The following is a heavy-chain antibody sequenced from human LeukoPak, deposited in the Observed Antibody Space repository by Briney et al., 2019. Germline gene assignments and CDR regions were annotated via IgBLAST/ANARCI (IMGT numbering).Heavy chain of an antibody. Sequence: GGSLRLSCTASGFTFSNFWMGWVRQAPGKGLEWVANIKQDETVKFYLGSVKGRFTISRDNAKNSLYLQMNSLRVEDTALYYCARIYYYYGSGSYYYFDYWGQGTLVTVSS. CDR2: IKQDETVK. V-gene: IGHV3-7*03. J-gene: IGHJ4*02. D-gene: IGHD3-10*01. CDR1: GFTFSNFW. CDR3: ARIYYYYGSGSYYYFDY.